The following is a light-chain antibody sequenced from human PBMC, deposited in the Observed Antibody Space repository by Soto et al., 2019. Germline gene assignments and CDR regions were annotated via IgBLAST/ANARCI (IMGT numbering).Light chain of an antibody. J-gene: IGKJ2*01. CDR1: QSINNW. Sequence: DFQMTQSPSTLSASVGDRVAITCRASQSINNWLAWYQQKPGKAPKLLIYEASNLQRGVPSRFSGSGSGTEFILTISSLQPDDCATYYCQQYNSYSYTFGQGTKLEIK. CDR2: EAS. CDR3: QQYNSYSYT. V-gene: IGKV1-5*03.